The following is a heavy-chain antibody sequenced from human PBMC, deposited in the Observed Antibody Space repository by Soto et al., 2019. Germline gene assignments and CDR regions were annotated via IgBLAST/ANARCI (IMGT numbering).Heavy chain of an antibody. J-gene: IGHJ4*02. Sequence: QVQMVQSGVEVKKPVASVKVSCKTSGYNFKNYVISWVRQAPGRGLEWMGQISDYNGNADYAQKLQGRVSMTADTSTNTAYMELRSLRSDDTAVYYCARAPGSFYYFFDYWGQGTLVTVSS. CDR3: ARAPGSFYYFFDY. D-gene: IGHD3-22*01. CDR1: GYNFKNYV. V-gene: IGHV1-18*01. CDR2: ISDYNGNA.